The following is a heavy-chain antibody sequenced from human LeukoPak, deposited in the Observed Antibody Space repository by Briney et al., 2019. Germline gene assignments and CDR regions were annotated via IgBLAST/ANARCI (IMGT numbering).Heavy chain of an antibody. CDR1: GFTFSNAW. CDR3: TTESYDFWSGGDYYYGMDV. V-gene: IGHV3-15*01. Sequence: GGSLRLSCAASGFTFSNAWMSWAHQAPGKGLEWVGRIKSKTDDGTTDYAAPVKGRFTISRDDSKNTLYLQMNSLKTEDTAVYYCTTESYDFWSGGDYYYGMDVWGQGTTVTVSS. CDR2: IKSKTDDGTT. D-gene: IGHD3-3*01. J-gene: IGHJ6*02.